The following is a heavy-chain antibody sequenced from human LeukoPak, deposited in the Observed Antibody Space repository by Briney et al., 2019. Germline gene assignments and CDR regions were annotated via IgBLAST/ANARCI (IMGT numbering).Heavy chain of an antibody. CDR3: ARCSTSCYYFDY. Sequence: GGSLRLSCAASGFTVSSNYMSWVRQAPGKGLEWVSIIYSGGGTYYADSVKGRFTVSRDISKNTLYLHMNSLRAEDTAVYYFARCSTSCYYFDYWGQGTLVTVSS. CDR2: IYSGGGT. CDR1: GFTVSSNY. V-gene: IGHV3-66*01. J-gene: IGHJ4*02. D-gene: IGHD2-2*01.